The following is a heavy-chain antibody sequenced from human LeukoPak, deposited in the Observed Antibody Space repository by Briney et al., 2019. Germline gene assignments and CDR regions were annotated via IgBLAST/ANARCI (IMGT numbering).Heavy chain of an antibody. J-gene: IGHJ4*02. CDR2: ISSSSSYI. CDR1: GFTFSSYS. CDR3: ARAKVREMATIPFDY. Sequence: GGSLRLSCAASGFTFSSYSMNWVRQAPGKGLEWVSSISSSSSYIYYADSVKGRFTISRDNAKNSLYLQMNSLRAEDTAVYYCARAKVREMATIPFDYWGPGTLVTVSS. V-gene: IGHV3-21*01. D-gene: IGHD5-24*01.